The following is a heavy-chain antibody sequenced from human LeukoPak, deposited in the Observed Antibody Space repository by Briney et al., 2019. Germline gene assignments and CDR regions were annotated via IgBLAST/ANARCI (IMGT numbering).Heavy chain of an antibody. CDR3: ARGRISKNWFDP. Sequence: PSETLSLTCSVSGGSITSSSYYWAWIRQPPEKGLEWIGSIYYTGGTYYSPSLKSRVTMSVDTSKNQFSLKLSSVTAADSAVYYCARGRISKNWFDPWGQGTLVTVSS. D-gene: IGHD2-15*01. CDR2: IYYTGGT. CDR1: GGSITSSSYY. V-gene: IGHV4-39*07. J-gene: IGHJ5*02.